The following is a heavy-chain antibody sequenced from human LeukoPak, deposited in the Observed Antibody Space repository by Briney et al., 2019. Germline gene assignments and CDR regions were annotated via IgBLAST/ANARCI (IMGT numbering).Heavy chain of an antibody. CDR1: GYTLTELS. CDR2: FDPEDGET. CDR3: ATNSRWLQYFDY. V-gene: IGHV1-24*01. D-gene: IGHD5-24*01. J-gene: IGHJ4*02. Sequence: ASVKVSFKVSGYTLTELSMHWVRQAPGKGLEWMGGFDPEDGETIYAQKFQGRVTMTEDTSTDTAYMELSSLRSEDTAVYYCATNSRWLQYFDYWGQGTLVTVSS.